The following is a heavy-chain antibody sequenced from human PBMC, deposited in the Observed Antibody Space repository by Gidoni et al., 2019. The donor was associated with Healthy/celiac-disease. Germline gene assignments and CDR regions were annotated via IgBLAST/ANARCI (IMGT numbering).Heavy chain of an antibody. CDR1: GLPFSSYG. CDR3: AKYGWGSWYIDY. V-gene: IGHV3-30*18. J-gene: IGHJ4*02. Sequence: QVQLVESGGGVVQPGRSLSLSCAASGLPFSSYGMHWVRQAPGKGLEWVAVISYDGSNKYYADSVKGRFTISRDNSKNTLYLQMNSLRAEDTAVYYCAKYGWGSWYIDYWGQGTLVTVSS. CDR2: ISYDGSNK. D-gene: IGHD3-10*01.